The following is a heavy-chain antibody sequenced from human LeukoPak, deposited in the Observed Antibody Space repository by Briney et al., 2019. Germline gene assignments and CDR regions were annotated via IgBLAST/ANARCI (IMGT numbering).Heavy chain of an antibody. CDR3: ATRYGSGSGYYGMDV. V-gene: IGHV4-59*08. D-gene: IGHD3-10*01. Sequence: PSETLSLTCTVSGGSISGYYWSWIRQPPGEGLEWIGYIYYSGSTNYNPSLKSRVTISVDTSKSQFSLKLSSVTAADTAVYYCATRYGSGSGYYGMDVWGQGTTVTVSS. CDR2: IYYSGST. CDR1: GGSISGYY. J-gene: IGHJ6*02.